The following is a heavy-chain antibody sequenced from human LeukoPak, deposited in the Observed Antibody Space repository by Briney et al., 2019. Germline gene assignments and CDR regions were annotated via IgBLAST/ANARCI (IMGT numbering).Heavy chain of an antibody. CDR2: INHSGST. V-gene: IGHV4-34*01. J-gene: IGHJ4*02. CDR3: ARGPGYSSS. Sequence: SETLSLTCAVYGGSFSGYYWSWIRQPPGKGLEWIGEINHSGSTNYNPSLKSRVTISVDTSKNQFSLKLSSVTAADTAAYYCARGPGYSSSWGQGTLVTVSS. D-gene: IGHD6-6*01. CDR1: GGSFSGYY.